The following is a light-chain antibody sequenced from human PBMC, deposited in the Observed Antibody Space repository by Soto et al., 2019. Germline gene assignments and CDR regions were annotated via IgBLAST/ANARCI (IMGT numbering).Light chain of an antibody. CDR1: QSVSSN. CDR2: GAF. V-gene: IGKV3-15*01. J-gene: IGKJ1*01. CDR3: QHYVTSLTT. Sequence: EIVMTQSPVTLSVSPGERVTLSRRASQSVSSNLAWYQQKPGQAPSLLIYGAFTRATGIPARFSGTGSGTDFTLTITRLEPEDFAVYYCQHYVTSLTTFGQGTKVDI.